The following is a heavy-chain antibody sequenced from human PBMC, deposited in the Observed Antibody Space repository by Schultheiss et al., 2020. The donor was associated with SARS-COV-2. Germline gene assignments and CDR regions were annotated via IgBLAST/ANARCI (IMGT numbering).Heavy chain of an antibody. CDR3: AADLGYRLRWGGMDV. CDR1: GFLFTRSA. Sequence: SVKVSCKASGFLFTRSAVQWVRQARGQPLEWIGWIVVGSGNTNYAQKFQERVTITRDMSTNTAYMELTSLRSEDTAVYYCAADLGYRLRWGGMDVWGQGTTVTVSS. V-gene: IGHV1-58*01. J-gene: IGHJ6*02. D-gene: IGHD3-3*01. CDR2: IVVGSGNT.